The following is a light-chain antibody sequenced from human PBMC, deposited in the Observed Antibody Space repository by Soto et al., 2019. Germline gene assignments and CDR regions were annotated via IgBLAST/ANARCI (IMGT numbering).Light chain of an antibody. CDR1: QSVSTC. CDR2: GAS. Sequence: DIQMTQSPSSVSASVGDRVTIACRASQSVSTCLHWYQQKVGKAPKLLIFGASGLRSGVPSRFSGSGSGTDCPLTISSLQPEDFAPYYCQQSYSYTLTFGQGTKV. J-gene: IGKJ1*01. CDR3: QQSYSYTLT. V-gene: IGKV1-39*01.